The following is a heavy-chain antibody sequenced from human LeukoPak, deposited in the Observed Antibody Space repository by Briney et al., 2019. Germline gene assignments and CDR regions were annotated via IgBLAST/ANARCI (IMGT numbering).Heavy chain of an antibody. D-gene: IGHD5-18*01. CDR3: ARDDGYGDAFDI. V-gene: IGHV4-59*01. CDR1: GGSISSYY. J-gene: IGHJ3*02. CDR2: IYYSGST. Sequence: SETLSLTCTVSGGSISSYYWSWIRQPPGKGLEWIGYIYYSGSTYYNPSLKSRVTISVDTSKTQFSLKLTSVTAADTAVYYCARDDGYGDAFDIWGQGTMVTVSS.